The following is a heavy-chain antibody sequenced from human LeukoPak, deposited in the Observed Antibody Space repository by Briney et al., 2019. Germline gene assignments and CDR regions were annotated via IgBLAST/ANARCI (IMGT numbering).Heavy chain of an antibody. V-gene: IGHV1-2*02. D-gene: IGHD3-16*02. CDR3: TRDRSRYFDY. J-gene: IGHJ4*02. Sequence: ASVKVSCKASGYTFIGYYMHWVRQAPGQGLDWMGWINPNNGATDYAQKFQGRFTMTRDTSISTVYMELSRLRSDDTAVYYCTRDRSRYFDYWGQGTPVTVSS. CDR2: INPNNGAT. CDR1: GYTFIGYY.